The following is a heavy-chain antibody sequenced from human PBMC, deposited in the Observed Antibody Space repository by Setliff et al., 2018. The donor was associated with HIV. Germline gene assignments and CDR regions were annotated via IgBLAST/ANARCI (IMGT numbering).Heavy chain of an antibody. D-gene: IGHD6-13*01. J-gene: IGHJ4*02. Sequence: SETLSLTCTVSGGSISFGCYYRSWIRQPAGKGLEWIGRMHTSGSTSYSPSLKSRVTISIDTSKNQFSLELTSLIAADTAVYYCAREECTSWPRVHYWGQGALVTVSS. CDR3: AREECTSWPRVHY. CDR2: MHTSGST. V-gene: IGHV4-61*02. CDR1: GGSISFGCYY.